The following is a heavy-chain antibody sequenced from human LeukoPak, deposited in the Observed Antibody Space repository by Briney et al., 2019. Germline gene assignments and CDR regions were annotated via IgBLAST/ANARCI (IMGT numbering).Heavy chain of an antibody. J-gene: IGHJ5*02. Sequence: SVKVSCKASGGTFSIYAISWVRQAPGQGLEWMGRIIPILGIANYAQKFQGRVTITADKSTSTAYMELSSLRSEDTAVYYCARVCRSSSCGWFDPWGRGTLVTVSS. CDR1: GGTFSIYA. D-gene: IGHD6-13*01. CDR3: ARVCRSSSCGWFDP. V-gene: IGHV1-69*04. CDR2: IIPILGIA.